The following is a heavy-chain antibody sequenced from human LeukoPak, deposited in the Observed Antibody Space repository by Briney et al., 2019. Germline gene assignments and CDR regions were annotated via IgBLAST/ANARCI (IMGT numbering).Heavy chain of an antibody. J-gene: IGHJ6*02. Sequence: PGGSLRLSCAASGLTFSSYAMSWVRQAPGKGLEWVSAISGSGGSTYYADSVKGRFTISRDNSKNTLYLQMNSLRAEDTAVYYCAKGLHYYDSSGYYRGQRDYYYGMDVWGQGTTVTVSS. CDR1: GLTFSSYA. V-gene: IGHV3-23*01. CDR2: ISGSGGST. D-gene: IGHD3-22*01. CDR3: AKGLHYYDSSGYYRGQRDYYYGMDV.